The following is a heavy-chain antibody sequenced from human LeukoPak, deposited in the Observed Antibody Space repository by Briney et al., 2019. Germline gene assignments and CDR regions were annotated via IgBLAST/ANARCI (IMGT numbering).Heavy chain of an antibody. CDR1: GFTFSAYW. V-gene: IGHV3-7*03. D-gene: IGHD6-13*01. CDR3: VTDGAAASLGPVWYFDL. J-gene: IGHJ2*01. Sequence: GGSLRLSCAASGFTFSAYWMNWVRQTPGKGLEWVANIKQDGSENYYVDSVKGRFTISRDNAKNSLYLQMNSLRVEDTAMYYCVTDGAAASLGPVWYFDLWGRGTLVTVSS. CDR2: IKQDGSEN.